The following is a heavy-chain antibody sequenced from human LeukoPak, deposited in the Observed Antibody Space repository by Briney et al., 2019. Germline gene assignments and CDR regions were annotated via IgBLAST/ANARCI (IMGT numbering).Heavy chain of an antibody. V-gene: IGHV3-30*02. J-gene: IGHJ4*02. Sequence: GSLRLSCAASGFTFSSYGMHWVRQAPGKGLEWVAFIRYDGSNKYYADSVKGRFTISRDNSKNTLYLQMNSLRAEDTAVYYCAKDEKPPWQQLGYFGYWGQGTLVTVS. CDR1: GFTFSSYG. CDR2: IRYDGSNK. CDR3: AKDEKPPWQQLGYFGY. D-gene: IGHD6-13*01.